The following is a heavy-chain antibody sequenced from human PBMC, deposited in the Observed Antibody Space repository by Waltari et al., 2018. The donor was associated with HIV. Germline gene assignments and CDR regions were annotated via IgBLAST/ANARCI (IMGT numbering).Heavy chain of an antibody. CDR2: VYWGNDK. CDR3: ARESILTSDLFDP. D-gene: IGHD6-6*01. CDR1: GFSLPTTAVG. J-gene: IGHJ5*02. V-gene: IGHV2-5*02. Sequence: QITLKESGPTLVKPTQTLTLTCTFSGFSLPTTAVGVAWIRQPPGRALEWLAIVYWGNDKRYKPSLKTRLTITEDTSKNQVVLTMTNMDPVDTATYYCARESILTSDLFDPWGQGIPVTVSS.